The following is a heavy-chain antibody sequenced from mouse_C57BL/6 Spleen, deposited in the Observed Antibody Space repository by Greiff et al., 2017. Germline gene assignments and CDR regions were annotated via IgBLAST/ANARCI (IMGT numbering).Heavy chain of an antibody. CDR1: GYTFTDYE. J-gene: IGHJ4*01. V-gene: IGHV1-15*01. Sequence: QVQLQQSGAELVRPGASVTLSCKASGYTFTDYEMHWVKQTPVHGLEWIGAIDPETGGTAYNQKFKGKAILTADKSSSTAYMELRSLTSEDSAVYYCTRRGYYYAMDDWGQGTSVTVSS. CDR2: IDPETGGT. CDR3: TRRGYYYAMDD.